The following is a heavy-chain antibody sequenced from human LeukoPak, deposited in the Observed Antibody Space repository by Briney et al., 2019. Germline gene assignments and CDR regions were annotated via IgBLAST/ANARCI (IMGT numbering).Heavy chain of an antibody. V-gene: IGHV3-73*01. CDR2: IRSKANSYAT. CDR1: GFTFSGSA. Sequence: GGSLRLSCAASGFTFSGSAMHWVRQASGKGLEWVGRIRSKANSYATAYAASVKGRFTISRDGSKNTAYLQMNSLKTEDTAVYYCTRPPAITFGGVIVSYWGQGTLVTVSS. CDR3: TRPPAITFGGVIVSY. J-gene: IGHJ4*02. D-gene: IGHD3-16*02.